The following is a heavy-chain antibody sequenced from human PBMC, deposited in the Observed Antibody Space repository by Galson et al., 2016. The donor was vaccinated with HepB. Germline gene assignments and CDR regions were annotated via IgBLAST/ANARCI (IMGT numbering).Heavy chain of an antibody. V-gene: IGHV4-34*01. D-gene: IGHD3-16*01. Sequence: ETLSLTCAVYGGSFSGYYWSWIRQPPGKGLEWIADINQSGRANYNPSLKSRLTISVDTSKNQISLKLSFVTAADTAVYYCARGEFRLVRLRVFDIWGQGTMVTVSS. CDR3: ARGEFRLVRLRVFDI. CDR1: GGSFSGYY. J-gene: IGHJ3*02. CDR2: INQSGRA.